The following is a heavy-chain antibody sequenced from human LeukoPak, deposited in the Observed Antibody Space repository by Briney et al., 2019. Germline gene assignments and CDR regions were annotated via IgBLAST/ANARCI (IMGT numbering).Heavy chain of an antibody. CDR3: ARHGSFGSSGYYYDY. D-gene: IGHD3-22*01. CDR2: IDPSDSYT. V-gene: IGHV5-10-1*01. J-gene: IGHJ4*02. CDR1: GYSFTTYW. Sequence: GESLKISCKGSGYSFTTYWISWVRQMPGKGLEWMGRIDPSDSYTNYSPSFQGHVTISADKSISTAYLQWSSLKASDTAMYYCARHGSFGSSGYYYDYWGQGTLVTVSS.